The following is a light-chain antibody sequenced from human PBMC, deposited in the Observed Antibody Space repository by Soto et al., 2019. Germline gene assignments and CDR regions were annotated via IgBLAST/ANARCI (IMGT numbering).Light chain of an antibody. CDR3: QQRSNWPPIT. Sequence: EIVLTQSPGTLSLSPGERATLSCRASHSVTSDYLAWYQQKPGQAPRLLIYGATKRATGIPDRFSGSGSGTDFTLTISRLEAEDFAVYYCQQRSNWPPITFGQGTRLEI. CDR2: GAT. V-gene: IGKV3D-20*02. J-gene: IGKJ5*01. CDR1: HSVTSDY.